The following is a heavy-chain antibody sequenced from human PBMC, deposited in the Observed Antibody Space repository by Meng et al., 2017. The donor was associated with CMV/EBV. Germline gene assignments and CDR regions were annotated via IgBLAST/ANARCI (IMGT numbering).Heavy chain of an antibody. CDR1: GFTFSSYA. V-gene: IGHV3-30-3*01. Sequence: GESLKISCAASGFTFSSYAMHWVRQAPGKGLEWVAVISYDGSNKYYADSVKGRFTTSRDNSKNTLYLQMNSLRAEDTAVYYCAREMDEYSSSIHGVYYYYGMDVWGQGTTVTVSS. D-gene: IGHD6-6*01. CDR3: AREMDEYSSSIHGVYYYYGMDV. CDR2: ISYDGSNK. J-gene: IGHJ6*02.